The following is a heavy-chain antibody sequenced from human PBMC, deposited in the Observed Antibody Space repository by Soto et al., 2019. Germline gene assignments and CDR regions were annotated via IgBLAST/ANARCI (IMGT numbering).Heavy chain of an antibody. V-gene: IGHV1-2*02. Sequence: GASVKVSCKASGYSFTGYYLHWVRQAPGQGLEWMGWINPRTIDTNYAQTFQGRVTMTTDTSINTAYLALSSLRSGDTAVYYCARHTFDYTNYESPLNYFDSWGQGTLVTVSS. CDR2: INPRTIDT. CDR3: ARHTFDYTNYESPLNYFDS. D-gene: IGHD4-4*01. J-gene: IGHJ4*02. CDR1: GYSFTGYY.